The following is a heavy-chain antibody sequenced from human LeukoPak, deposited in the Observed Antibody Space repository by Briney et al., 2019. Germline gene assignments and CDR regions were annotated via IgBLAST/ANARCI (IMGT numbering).Heavy chain of an antibody. CDR2: MNPNSGNT. CDR1: GYTFTGYY. D-gene: IGHD3-22*01. CDR3: ARGVYYYDSSGYRGFDY. V-gene: IGHV1-8*03. Sequence: ASVKVSSKASGYTFTGYYMHWVRQATGQGLEWMGWMNPNSGNTGYAQKFQGRVTITRNTSISTAYMELSSLRSEDTAVYYCARGVYYYDSSGYRGFDYWGQGTLVTVSS. J-gene: IGHJ4*02.